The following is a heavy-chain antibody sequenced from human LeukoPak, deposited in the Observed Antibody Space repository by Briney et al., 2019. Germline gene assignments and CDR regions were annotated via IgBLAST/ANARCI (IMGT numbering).Heavy chain of an antibody. CDR3: ATLPWTGEAAAGTVSDY. CDR2: FYDSGGTS. J-gene: IGHJ4*02. D-gene: IGHD6-13*01. Sequence: PSETLSPTCTVSGGSISSISYYWGWIRQSPGKGLEWIGSFYDSGGTSYYNPSLKSRVTISVDTSKNRFSLKLSSVTAADTAVYYCATLPWTGEAAAGTVSDYWGQGTLVTVSS. CDR1: GGSISSISYY. V-gene: IGHV4-39*01.